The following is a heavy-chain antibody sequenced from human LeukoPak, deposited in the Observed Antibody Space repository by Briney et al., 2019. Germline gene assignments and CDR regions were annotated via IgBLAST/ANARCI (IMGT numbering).Heavy chain of an antibody. V-gene: IGHV3-21*01. J-gene: IGHJ4*02. CDR2: ISSSSSYI. Sequence: GGSLRLPCAASGFTFSSYSMNWVRRAPGKGLEWVSSISSSSSYIYYADSVKGRFTISRDNAKNSLYLQMNSLRAEDTAVYYCARDDYYDSSGYFGYWGQGTLVTVSS. CDR3: ARDDYYDSSGYFGY. D-gene: IGHD3-22*01. CDR1: GFTFSSYS.